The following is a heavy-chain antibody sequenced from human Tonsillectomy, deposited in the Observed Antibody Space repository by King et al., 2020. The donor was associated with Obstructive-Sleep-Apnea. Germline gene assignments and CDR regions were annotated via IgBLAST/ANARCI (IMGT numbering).Heavy chain of an antibody. CDR2: IKSKIDGGTT. CDR1: GFTFSNAW. D-gene: IGHD3-3*01. CDR3: TASVFWSGYYRGY. V-gene: IGHV3-15*01. Sequence: DVQLVESGGGLVKPGGSLRLSCAASGFTFSNAWMSWVRQAPWTGLEWGGRIKSKIDGGTTDYAAPVKGRFTISRDDSKNTLYLQMNSLKTEDTAVYYCTASVFWSGYYRGYWGQGTLVTVSS. J-gene: IGHJ4*02.